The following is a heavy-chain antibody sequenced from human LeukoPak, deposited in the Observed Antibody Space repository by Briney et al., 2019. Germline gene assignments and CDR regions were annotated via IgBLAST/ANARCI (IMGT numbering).Heavy chain of an antibody. CDR3: ASRRSSWCPHYYYGMDV. CDR1: GGSFSGYY. D-gene: IGHD6-13*01. Sequence: SQTLSLTCAVYGGSFSGYYCSWIRQPPGKGLEWIGEINHSGSTNYNPSLKSRVTISVDTSKNQFSLKLSSVTAADTAVYYCASRRSSWCPHYYYGMDVWGQGTTVTVSS. V-gene: IGHV4-34*01. CDR2: INHSGST. J-gene: IGHJ6*02.